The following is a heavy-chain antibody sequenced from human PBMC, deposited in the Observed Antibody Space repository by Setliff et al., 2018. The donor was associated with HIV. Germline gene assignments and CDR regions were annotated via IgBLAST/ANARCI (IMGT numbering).Heavy chain of an antibody. D-gene: IGHD3-3*01. CDR2: ISHDGNKK. Sequence: GSLRLSCAASAFTFSNYNIHWVRQAPGKGLEWVAFISHDGNKKYYADSVKGRFTISRDNSKNTLYLQMDSLRTEDTAVYYCASSYPNYNYGNYDFWSGYYHDDAFDIWGQGTMVTVSS. J-gene: IGHJ3*02. V-gene: IGHV3-30*04. CDR1: AFTFSNYN. CDR3: ASSYPNYNYGNYDFWSGYYHDDAFDI.